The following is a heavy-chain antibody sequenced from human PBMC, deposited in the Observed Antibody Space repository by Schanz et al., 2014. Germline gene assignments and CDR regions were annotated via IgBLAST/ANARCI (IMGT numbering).Heavy chain of an antibody. CDR3: AREVGLYDRGWFDP. J-gene: IGHJ5*02. D-gene: IGHD3-22*01. CDR2: IIPVLAIA. Sequence: VQLEQSGAEVKKPGSSVKVSCTASGGTFSSYTISWIRQAPGQGLEWMGRIIPVLAIADYAQKFQGRVTITADKSTSTASMELSSLRSEDTAVYYCAREVGLYDRGWFDPWGQGTLVTVSS. V-gene: IGHV1-69*08. CDR1: GGTFSSYT.